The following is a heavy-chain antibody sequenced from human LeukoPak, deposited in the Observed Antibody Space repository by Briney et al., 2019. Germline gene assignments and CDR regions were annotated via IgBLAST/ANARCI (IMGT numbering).Heavy chain of an antibody. D-gene: IGHD1-26*01. CDR3: AKYPKTASVFQVGYYMDV. Sequence: PGGSLRLSCAASGFTFSSYGMHWVRQAPGKGLEWVAFIRYDGSNKYYADSVKGRFTISRDNSKNTLYLQMNSLRAEDTAVYYCAKYPKTASVFQVGYYMDVWGKGTTVTVSS. J-gene: IGHJ6*03. V-gene: IGHV3-30*02. CDR1: GFTFSSYG. CDR2: IRYDGSNK.